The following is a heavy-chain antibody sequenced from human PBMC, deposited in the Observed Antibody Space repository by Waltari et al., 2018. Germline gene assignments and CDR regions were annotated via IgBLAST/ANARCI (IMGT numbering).Heavy chain of an antibody. J-gene: IGHJ6*03. V-gene: IGHV3-15*01. CDR2: IQRNTDGGTT. Sequence: QLVESGGGLVKPGGSLARPLAASGFPFQTAWMSWGGQAPGQGLEWVGRIQRNTDGGTTDYAAPVRGRFTISRDDSKTTVFLQMNSLKSEDTAVYYCTTDTPYLNYMDVWGRGTTVTVSS. CDR1: GFPFQTAW. D-gene: IGHD2-15*01. CDR3: TTDTPYLNYMDV.